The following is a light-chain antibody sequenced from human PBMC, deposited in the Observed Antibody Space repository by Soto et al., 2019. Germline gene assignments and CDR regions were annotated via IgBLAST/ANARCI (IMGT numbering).Light chain of an antibody. CDR2: GAS. CDR3: QQYNTWLWT. J-gene: IGKJ1*01. Sequence: EVVMTQSPATLSVSPGDRATLSCRASQSVNANLAWYQQKPGQAPRLLIHGASNRATGVPARFSGSGFGTDFILTIRCRQSEDFAVYYCQQYNTWLWTVGEGTKVEI. CDR1: QSVNAN. V-gene: IGKV3-15*01.